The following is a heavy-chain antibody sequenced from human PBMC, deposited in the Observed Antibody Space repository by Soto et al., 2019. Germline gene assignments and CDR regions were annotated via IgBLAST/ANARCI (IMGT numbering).Heavy chain of an antibody. CDR1: GGSISSYY. CDR3: ARFRRQWLVTYGMDV. V-gene: IGHV4-59*01. CDR2: IYYSGST. D-gene: IGHD6-19*01. J-gene: IGHJ6*02. Sequence: SETLSLTCTVSGGSISSYYWSWIRQPPGKGLEWIGYIYYSGSTNYNPSLKSRVTISVDTSKNQFSLKLSSVTAADTAVYYSARFRRQWLVTYGMDVWGQGTTVTVSS.